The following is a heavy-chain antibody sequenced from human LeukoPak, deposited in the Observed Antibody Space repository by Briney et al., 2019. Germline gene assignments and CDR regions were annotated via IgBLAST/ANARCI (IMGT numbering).Heavy chain of an antibody. Sequence: PSETLPLTCTVSGGSISSYYWSWFRQPPGKGLEWIGYIYYSGSTNYNPSLKSRVTISVDTSKNQFSLKLSSVTAADTAVYYCARDLWAYSYSSGWNYWGQGTLVTVSS. CDR3: ARDLWAYSYSSGWNY. J-gene: IGHJ4*02. D-gene: IGHD6-19*01. CDR1: GGSISSYY. V-gene: IGHV4-59*01. CDR2: IYYSGST.